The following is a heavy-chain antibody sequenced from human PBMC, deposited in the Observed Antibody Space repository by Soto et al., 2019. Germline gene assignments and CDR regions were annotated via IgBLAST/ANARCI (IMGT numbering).Heavy chain of an antibody. J-gene: IGHJ6*03. Sequence: QVQLQQSGPGLVKPSQTLSLTCDISGDSVSSNSAAWNWIRQTPSRGLEWLGRTYYRSKWYSNYAISVNSRVTGNPDTFKNRYSLELNSETPEDTAVYYCARGSWDDVSGHYYLGVWGKGTTVTVSS. D-gene: IGHD1-1*01. V-gene: IGHV6-1*01. CDR3: ARGSWDDVSGHYYLGV. CDR1: GDSVSSNSAA. CDR2: TYYRSKWYS.